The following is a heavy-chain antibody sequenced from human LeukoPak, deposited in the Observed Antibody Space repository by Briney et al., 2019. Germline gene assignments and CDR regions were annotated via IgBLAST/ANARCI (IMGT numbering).Heavy chain of an antibody. CDR3: AAPVVVPASAFDI. CDR1: GFTFGNYA. CDR2: ISSSGGST. D-gene: IGHD2-2*01. J-gene: IGHJ3*02. V-gene: IGHV3-23*01. Sequence: GGSLRLSCAASGFTFGNYAMSWVRQAPGKGLEWVSIISSSGGSTYYADSVEGRFTISRDNTKNTLYLQMNSLRAEDTAVYYCAAPVVVPASAFDIWGQGTMVTVSS.